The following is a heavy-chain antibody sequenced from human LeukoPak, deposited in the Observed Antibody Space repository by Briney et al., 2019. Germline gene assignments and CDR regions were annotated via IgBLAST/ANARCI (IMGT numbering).Heavy chain of an antibody. CDR2: IIPIFGTA. CDR3: ARASKTYYDSSGYYLYYYYYYMDV. Sequence: GASVKVSCKASGGTFISYAISWVRQAPGQGLEWMGGIIPIFGTANYAQKFQGRVTIPTDESTSTAYMELSSLRSEDTAVYYCARASKTYYDSSGYYLYYYYYYMDVWGKGTTVTVSS. CDR1: GGTFISYA. J-gene: IGHJ6*03. V-gene: IGHV1-69*05. D-gene: IGHD3-22*01.